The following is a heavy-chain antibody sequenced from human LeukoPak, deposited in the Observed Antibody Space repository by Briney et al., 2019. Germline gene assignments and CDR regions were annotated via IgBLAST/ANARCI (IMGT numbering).Heavy chain of an antibody. CDR2: IYYSGST. CDR3: ARLGYGLKPGAFDI. Sequence: SETLSLTCTVSGGSISSGDYYWSWIRQPPGKGLEWIGYIYYSGSTYYNPSLKSRVTISVDTSKNQFSLKLSSVTAADTAVYYCARLGYGLKPGAFDIWGQGTMVTVSS. D-gene: IGHD2-15*01. J-gene: IGHJ3*02. V-gene: IGHV4-30-4*01. CDR1: GGSISSGDYY.